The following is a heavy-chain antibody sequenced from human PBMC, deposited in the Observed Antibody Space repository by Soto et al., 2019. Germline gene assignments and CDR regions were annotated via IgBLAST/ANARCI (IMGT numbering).Heavy chain of an antibody. D-gene: IGHD2-2*01. CDR3: ARVTGSKGYFDY. Sequence: GPGITSETLSLTCAVSGYSIRSDYYWGWIRQPPGKGLEGIGSIYQSGTAYYNPALKSRVTISVDTSKNEFSLKVSSVTAADTAVYYCARVTGSKGYFDYWGRGTLVTVSS. CDR1: GYSIRSDYY. CDR2: IYQSGTA. V-gene: IGHV4-38-2*01. J-gene: IGHJ4*02.